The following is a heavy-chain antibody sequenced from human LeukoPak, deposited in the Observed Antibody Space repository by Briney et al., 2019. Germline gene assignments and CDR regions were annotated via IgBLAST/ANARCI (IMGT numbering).Heavy chain of an antibody. CDR1: AFIFSNYG. J-gene: IGHJ4*02. CDR3: AKASRYCSGNSCYSHYFDY. V-gene: IGHV3-30*02. D-gene: IGHD2-15*01. CDR2: IRYDGSNK. Sequence: PGGSLRLSCAASAFIFSNYGMHWVRQAPGKGLGWVAFIRYDGSNKYYADSVKGRFTISRDNSKNTLYLQMNSLRVEDTAVYYCAKASRYCSGNSCYSHYFDYWGQGTLVTVSS.